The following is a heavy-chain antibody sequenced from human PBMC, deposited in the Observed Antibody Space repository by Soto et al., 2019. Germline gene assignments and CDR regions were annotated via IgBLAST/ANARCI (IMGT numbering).Heavy chain of an antibody. D-gene: IGHD4-17*01. CDR2: INHSGST. CDR1: GGSFSGYY. J-gene: IGHJ6*03. Sequence: SETLSLTCAVYGGSFSGYYWIWIRQPPGKGLEWIGEINHSGSTNYNPSLKSRVTISVDTSKNQFSLKLSSVTAADTAVYYCARGLFGDPNPYYYYYMDVWGKGTTVTVSS. CDR3: ARGLFGDPNPYYYYYMDV. V-gene: IGHV4-34*01.